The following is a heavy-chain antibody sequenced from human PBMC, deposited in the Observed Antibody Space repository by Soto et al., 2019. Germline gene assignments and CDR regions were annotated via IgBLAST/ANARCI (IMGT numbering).Heavy chain of an antibody. CDR3: AKDRTERITIFGVVIPTPIDY. D-gene: IGHD3-3*01. CDR1: GVTFSSYA. V-gene: IGHV3-23*01. J-gene: IGHJ4*02. CDR2: ISGSGGST. Sequence: GGSLRLSCAASGVTFSSYAMSWVRQAPGKGLEWVSAISGSGGSTYYADSVKGRFTISRDNSKNTLYLQMNSLRAEDTAVYYCAKDRTERITIFGVVIPTPIDYWGQGTLVTVSS.